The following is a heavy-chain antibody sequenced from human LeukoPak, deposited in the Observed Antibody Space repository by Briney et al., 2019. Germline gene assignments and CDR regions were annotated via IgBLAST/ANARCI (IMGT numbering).Heavy chain of an antibody. Sequence: GGSLRLSCAASGFTFSSYGMHSVRQAPGKGLEWVAFIRYDGSNKYYADSVKGRFTISRDNSKNTLYLQMNSLRAEDTAVYYCAKDEDEASLGYWGQGTLVTVSS. CDR2: IRYDGSNK. J-gene: IGHJ4*02. CDR1: GFTFSSYG. V-gene: IGHV3-30*02. CDR3: AKDEDEASLGY.